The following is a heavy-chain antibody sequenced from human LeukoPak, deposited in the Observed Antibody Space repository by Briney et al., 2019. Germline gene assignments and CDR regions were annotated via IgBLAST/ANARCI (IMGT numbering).Heavy chain of an antibody. V-gene: IGHV1-3*04. D-gene: IGHD2-21*01. CDR1: GYTFINHA. CDR3: ARRLGRSFDY. Sequence: ASVKVSCKASGYTFINHAIHWVRQAPGQRLEWMGWINIGNGNTKYSQNFQGRITITRDTSATTAYMDLSSLRSEDTAMYYCARRLGRSFDYWGQGTLVTVFS. CDR2: INIGNGNT. J-gene: IGHJ4*02.